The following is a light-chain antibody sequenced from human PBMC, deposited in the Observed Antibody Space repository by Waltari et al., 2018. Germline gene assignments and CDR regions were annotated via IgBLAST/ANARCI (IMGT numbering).Light chain of an antibody. V-gene: IGKV3-11*01. CDR1: QSVSSY. J-gene: IGKJ4*01. Sequence: EIVLTQSPATVSLSPGERATLSCRASQSVSSYLAWYQQKPGQAPRLLIYDTSTRATGIPARFSGSGTETDCTVTISSLEPEDFAVYYGQQRSNWPLTFGGGTKVEIK. CDR2: DTS. CDR3: QQRSNWPLT.